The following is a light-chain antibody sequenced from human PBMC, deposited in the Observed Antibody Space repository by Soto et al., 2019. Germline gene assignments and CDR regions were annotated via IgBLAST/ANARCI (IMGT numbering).Light chain of an antibody. Sequence: QSVLAQPPSASGTPGQRVTISCSGSSSNIGSNYVQWYQQLPGTAPKLLIYRNNQRPSGVPDRFSGSKSGTSASLAISGLRSEDEADYYCAAWDHSLGVVFGGGTKLTVL. CDR1: SSNIGSNY. J-gene: IGLJ2*01. V-gene: IGLV1-47*01. CDR3: AAWDHSLGVV. CDR2: RNN.